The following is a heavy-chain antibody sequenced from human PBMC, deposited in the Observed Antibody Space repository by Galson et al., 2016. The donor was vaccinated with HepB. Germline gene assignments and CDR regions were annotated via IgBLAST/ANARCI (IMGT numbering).Heavy chain of an antibody. CDR1: GGTVTSGSDY. CDR2: IHSSGST. Sequence: SETLSLTCTVAGGTVTSGSDYWTWIRQPPGKGLEWIGYIHSSGSTNYNPSLKSRVTISVDTSKNQFSLRLSSVTAADTAMYYCAREGTYWGQGDLVAVSS. CDR3: AREGTY. J-gene: IGHJ4*02. V-gene: IGHV4-61*01.